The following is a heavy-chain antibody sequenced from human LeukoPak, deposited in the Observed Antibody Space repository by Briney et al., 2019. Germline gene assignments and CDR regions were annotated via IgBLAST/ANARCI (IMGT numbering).Heavy chain of an antibody. V-gene: IGHV3-30*18. J-gene: IGHJ1*01. CDR2: ISYDGSHK. D-gene: IGHD6-13*01. CDR3: AKDFGSDSSGWYRYSQH. CDR1: GFTFSNYG. Sequence: PGGSLRLSCAASGFTFSNYGMHWVRQAPGKGLEWVAIISYDGSHKYYADSVKGRFTISRDNSKHTLYLQMNSLRAEDTAVYYCAKDFGSDSSGWYRYSQHWGQGTLVTVSS.